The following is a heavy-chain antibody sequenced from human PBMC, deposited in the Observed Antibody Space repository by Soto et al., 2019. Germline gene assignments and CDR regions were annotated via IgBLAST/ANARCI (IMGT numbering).Heavy chain of an antibody. Sequence: SVKVSCKASGGTFSSYAISWVRQAPGQGLEWMGGIIPIFGTANYAQKFQGRVTITADESTSTAYMELSSLRSEDTAVYYCARPSEYSSSSSEYYFDYWGQGTLVTVSS. CDR2: IIPIFGTA. V-gene: IGHV1-69*13. CDR1: GGTFSSYA. J-gene: IGHJ4*02. D-gene: IGHD6-6*01. CDR3: ARPSEYSSSSSEYYFDY.